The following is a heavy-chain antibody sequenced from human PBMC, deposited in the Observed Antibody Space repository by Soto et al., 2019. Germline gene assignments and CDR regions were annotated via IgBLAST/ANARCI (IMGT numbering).Heavy chain of an antibody. D-gene: IGHD6-13*01. V-gene: IGHV4-31*03. Sequence: SETLSLTCTVSGGSISSGGYYWSWIRQHPGTGLEWIGHISYSGSTYYNTSLKSRVTISVDTSRNQFSLIVNSVTAADTAVYYCARDPYIADCPTPDLDGMDVWGKGTTDPVSS. CDR3: ARDPYIADCPTPDLDGMDV. J-gene: IGHJ6*04. CDR1: GGSISSGGYY. CDR2: ISYSGST.